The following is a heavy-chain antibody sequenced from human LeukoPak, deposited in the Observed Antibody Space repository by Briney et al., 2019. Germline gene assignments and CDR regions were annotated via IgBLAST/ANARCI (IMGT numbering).Heavy chain of an antibody. Sequence: NSSETLSLTCTVSGGSISSYYWSWIRQPPGKGLEWIGYIYYSGSTNYNPSLKSRVTISVDTSKNQFSLKLSSVTAADTAVYYCARELVVTAPLAFDYWGQGTLVTVSS. CDR2: IYYSGST. V-gene: IGHV4-59*12. CDR3: ARELVVTAPLAFDY. J-gene: IGHJ4*02. D-gene: IGHD2-21*02. CDR1: GGSISSYY.